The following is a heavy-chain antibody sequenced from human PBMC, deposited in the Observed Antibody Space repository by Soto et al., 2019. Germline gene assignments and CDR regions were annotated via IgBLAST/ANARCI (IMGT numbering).Heavy chain of an antibody. CDR1: GGSISSGGYY. V-gene: IGHV4-31*03. Sequence: SETLSLTCSVSGGSISSGGYYWSWIRQHPGKGLEWIGYINYSGSTYYNPSLKSRVTISVDTSKNQFSLKLSSVTAADTAVYYCARVVVVVVAATGYYFDYWGQGTLVTVSS. J-gene: IGHJ4*02. CDR2: INYSGST. D-gene: IGHD2-15*01. CDR3: ARVVVVVVAATGYYFDY.